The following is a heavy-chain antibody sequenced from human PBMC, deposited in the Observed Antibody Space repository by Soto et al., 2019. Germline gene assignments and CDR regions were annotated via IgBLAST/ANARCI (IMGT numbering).Heavy chain of an antibody. J-gene: IGHJ6*02. CDR1: GYTFTSYG. CDR3: ATTGGGSYYYYYYGMDV. Sequence: ASVKVSCKASGYTFTSYGISWVRQAPGQGLEWMGWISAYNGNTNYAQKLQGRVTMTTDTSTSTAYMELRSLRSDDTAVYYCATTGGGSYYYYYYGMDVWGQGTTVTV. D-gene: IGHD1-26*01. CDR2: ISAYNGNT. V-gene: IGHV1-18*04.